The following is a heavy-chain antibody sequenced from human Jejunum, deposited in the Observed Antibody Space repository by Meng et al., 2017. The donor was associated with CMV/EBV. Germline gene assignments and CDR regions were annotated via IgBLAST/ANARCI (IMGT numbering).Heavy chain of an antibody. D-gene: IGHD1-26*01. CDR2: ISSRGERT. CDR1: FNFSKYE. Sequence: FNFSKYEMTWVRQAPRKGLEWLSYISSRGERTYYAESVKGRFTTSRDNGRNLLYLQINSLRVEDTAVYYCVRDILRVGITYYFDYWGQGTLVTVSS. CDR3: VRDILRVGITYYFDY. V-gene: IGHV3-48*03. J-gene: IGHJ4*02.